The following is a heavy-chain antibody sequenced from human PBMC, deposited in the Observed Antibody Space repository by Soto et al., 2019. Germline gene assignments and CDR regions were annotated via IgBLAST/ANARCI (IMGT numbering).Heavy chain of an antibody. CDR2: ISFDGGSQ. J-gene: IGHJ5*02. CDR1: GFDFNTYG. V-gene: IGHV3-30*18. CDR3: AKDSSVTAAGSGGWFDP. Sequence: QVQLVESGGGVGQPGRSLRLSCAASGFDFNTYGLHWVRQAPGKGLEWVAAISFDGGSQYYADSVKGRFTISRDKSNSTLYLQMNSLVAEDTATYFCAKDSSVTAAGSGGWFDPWGPGTLVIVSS. D-gene: IGHD6-13*01.